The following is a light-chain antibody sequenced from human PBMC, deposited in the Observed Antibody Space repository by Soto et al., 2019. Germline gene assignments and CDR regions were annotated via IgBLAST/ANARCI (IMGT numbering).Light chain of an antibody. CDR2: WAS. J-gene: IGKJ4*01. V-gene: IGKV4-1*01. CDR1: QNLLSSANNKNF. Sequence: DIVMTQSPDSLAVSLGERATIYCKSSQNLLSSANNKNFLAWYQQKPGQPPTLVISWASTLEFGVPDRFSGSGSGTEFTLSISSLQVEDMAIYYCQQYYGDPRTFGGGPRVEIK. CDR3: QQYYGDPRT.